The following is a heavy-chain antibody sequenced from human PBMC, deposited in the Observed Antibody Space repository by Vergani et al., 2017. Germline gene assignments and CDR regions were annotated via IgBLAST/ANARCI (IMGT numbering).Heavy chain of an antibody. V-gene: IGHV1-69*01. D-gene: IGHD3-3*01. CDR2: IIPIFGTA. CDR3: ARGRVQYYAFRSGYLMLDY. Sequence: QVQLVQSGAEVKKPGSSVKVSCKASGGTFSSYAISWVRQAPGQGLEWMGGIIPIFGTANYAQKFQGRVTITADESTSTAYMELSSLRSEDTAVYYCARGRVQYYAFRSGYLMLDYWGQGTLVTVSS. J-gene: IGHJ4*02. CDR1: GGTFSSYA.